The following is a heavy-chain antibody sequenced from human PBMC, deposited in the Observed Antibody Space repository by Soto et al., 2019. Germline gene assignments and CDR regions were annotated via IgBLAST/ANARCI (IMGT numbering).Heavy chain of an antibody. CDR3: ASSYCSSTSCYVLYYYGMDV. CDR1: GYSFTSYW. V-gene: IGHV5-10-1*01. D-gene: IGHD2-2*01. J-gene: IGHJ6*02. CDR2: IDPSTSYT. Sequence: GESLKISCKGSGYSFTSYWISWVRQMPGKGLEWMGRIDPSTSYTNYSPSFQAHITISADKSISTAYLQWSSLKASDTAMYYCASSYCSSTSCYVLYYYGMDVWGQGTTVTVSS.